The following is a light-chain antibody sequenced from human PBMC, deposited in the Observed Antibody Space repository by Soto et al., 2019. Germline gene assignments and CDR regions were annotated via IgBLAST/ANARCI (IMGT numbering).Light chain of an antibody. CDR2: DAS. CDR3: QQYDQWWT. V-gene: IGKV3D-15*01. CDR1: QSVSSY. Sequence: EIVLTQSPATLSVSAGERATLSCRASQSVSSYLAWYQQKPGQPPRLLIYDASNRATGIPARFSGSGSGTEFSLTINSLQSEDFGVYFCQQYDQWWTFGQGTKVDIK. J-gene: IGKJ1*01.